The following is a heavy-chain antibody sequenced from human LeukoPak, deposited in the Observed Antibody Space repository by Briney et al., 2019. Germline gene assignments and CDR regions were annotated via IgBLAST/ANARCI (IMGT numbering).Heavy chain of an antibody. V-gene: IGHV4-34*01. J-gene: IGHJ4*02. Sequence: SETLSLTCAVYGGSFSGYYWSWIRQPPGKGLEWIGEINHSGSANYNPSLKSRVTISVDTSKNQFSLKLSSVTAADTAVYYCARVDSSGYYIDYWGQGTLVTVSS. CDR1: GGSFSGYY. CDR2: INHSGSA. D-gene: IGHD3-22*01. CDR3: ARVDSSGYYIDY.